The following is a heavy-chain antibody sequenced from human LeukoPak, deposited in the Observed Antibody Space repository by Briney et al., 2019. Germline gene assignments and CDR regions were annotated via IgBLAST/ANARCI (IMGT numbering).Heavy chain of an antibody. CDR2: INTNTGNP. CDR3: ARAKVWWLLDY. J-gene: IGHJ4*02. D-gene: IGHD2-15*01. CDR1: GYTFTSYG. Sequence: ASVKVSCKASGYTFTSYGMNWVRQAPGQGLEWMGWINTNTGNPTYAQDFTGRFVFSLDTSASTAYLQISSLKAEDTAVYYCARAKVWWLLDYWGQGTLVTVSS. V-gene: IGHV7-4-1*02.